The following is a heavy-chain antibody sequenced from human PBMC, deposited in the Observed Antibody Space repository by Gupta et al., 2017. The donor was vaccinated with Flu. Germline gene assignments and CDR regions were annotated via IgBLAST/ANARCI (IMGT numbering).Heavy chain of an antibody. CDR2: INHSGST. CDR1: GGSFSGYY. CDR3: ARGPRSDIVVVPAAISGGMDV. Sequence: QVQLQQWGARLLKPSETLSRSCDIYGGSFSGYYWSWIRQHPGKGLEWIGEINHSGSTNYNPSLKSRVTISVDTSKNQFSRKLSSVTAADTAVYYCARGPRSDIVVVPAAISGGMDVWGQGTTVTVSS. V-gene: IGHV4-34*01. D-gene: IGHD2-2*02. J-gene: IGHJ6*02.